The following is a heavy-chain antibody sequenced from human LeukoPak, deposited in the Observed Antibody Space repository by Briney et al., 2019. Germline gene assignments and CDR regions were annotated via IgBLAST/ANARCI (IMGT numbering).Heavy chain of an antibody. CDR3: ARVAVLLWFGGIDNWFDP. Sequence: ASVKVSCKASGYTFTSYGISWVRQAPGQGLEWMGWISAYNGNTNYAQKLQGRVTMTTDTSTSTAYMELRSLRSDDTAVYYCARVAVLLWFGGIDNWFDPWGQGTLVTVSS. D-gene: IGHD3-10*01. CDR2: ISAYNGNT. CDR1: GYTFTSYG. J-gene: IGHJ5*02. V-gene: IGHV1-18*01.